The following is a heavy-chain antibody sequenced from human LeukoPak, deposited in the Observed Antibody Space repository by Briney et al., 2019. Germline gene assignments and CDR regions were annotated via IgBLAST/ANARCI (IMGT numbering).Heavy chain of an antibody. CDR2: ISGYNGHT. CDR3: GRVAQHRYYYDTSAYRYYFDY. V-gene: IGHV1-18*01. Sequence: GASVKVSCKASGYTFTNYGISWVRQAPGQGLEWMGWISGYNGHTNYAQKFEGRVTMTPDTSTSTAYMELRSLRSDDTAVYYCGRVAQHRYYYDTSAYRYYFDYWGQGTLVTVSS. CDR1: GYTFTNYG. J-gene: IGHJ4*02. D-gene: IGHD3-22*01.